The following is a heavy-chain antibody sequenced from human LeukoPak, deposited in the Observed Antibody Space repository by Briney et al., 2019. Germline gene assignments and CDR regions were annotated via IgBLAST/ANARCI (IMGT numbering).Heavy chain of an antibody. CDR3: ARQTYYYGSGSYYGVGYFDY. V-gene: IGHV4-34*01. CDR2: INHSGST. J-gene: IGHJ4*02. CDR1: GGSFSGYY. Sequence: PSETLSLTCAVYGGSFSGYYWSWIRQPPGKGLEWIGEINHSGSTNYNPSLKSRVTISVDTSKNQFSLKLSSVTAADTAVYYCARQTYYYGSGSYYGVGYFDYWGQGTLVTVSS. D-gene: IGHD3-10*01.